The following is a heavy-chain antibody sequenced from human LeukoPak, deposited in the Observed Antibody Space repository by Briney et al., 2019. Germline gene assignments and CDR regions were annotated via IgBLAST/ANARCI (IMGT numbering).Heavy chain of an antibody. D-gene: IGHD3-3*01. V-gene: IGHV4-4*02. CDR2: IYHSGST. CDR3: ARGSASAPTLDS. CDR1: GFTFSNFAM. J-gene: IGHJ5*01. Sequence: PGGSLRLSCAASGFTFSNFAMTWVRQSPGKGLEWIGEIYHSGSTNYNPSLKSRVTISVDKSKNQFSLNLSSVTAADTAVYYCARGSASAPTLDS.